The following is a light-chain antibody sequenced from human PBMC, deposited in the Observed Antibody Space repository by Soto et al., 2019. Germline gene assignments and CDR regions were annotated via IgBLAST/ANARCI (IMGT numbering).Light chain of an antibody. CDR1: QSISSW. J-gene: IGKJ2*01. Sequence: DIQMTQSPSTLSASVGDRVTMTSRASQSISSWLAWHQQKAGKAPKLLIYKASSLESGVPSRFSGSGSGTEFTLTISSLQPDDFATYYCQQYSSYSAYTFGQGTKLQIK. CDR3: QQYSSYSAYT. V-gene: IGKV1-5*03. CDR2: KAS.